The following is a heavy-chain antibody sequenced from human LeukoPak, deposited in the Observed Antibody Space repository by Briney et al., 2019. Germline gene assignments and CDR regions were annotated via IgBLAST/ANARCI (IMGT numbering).Heavy chain of an antibody. D-gene: IGHD3-22*01. CDR1: GYTFTSYG. J-gene: IGHJ5*02. Sequence: GASVKVSCKASGYTFTSYGISWVRQAPGQGLEWMGWISAYNGITNYAQKLQGRVTMTTDTSTSTAYMELRSLRSDDTAVYYCARVVYDSSGYPIHWFDPWGQGTLVTVSS. CDR3: ARVVYDSSGYPIHWFDP. V-gene: IGHV1-18*01. CDR2: ISAYNGIT.